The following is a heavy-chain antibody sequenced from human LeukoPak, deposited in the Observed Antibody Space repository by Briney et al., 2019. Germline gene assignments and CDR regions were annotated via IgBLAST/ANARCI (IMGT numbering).Heavy chain of an antibody. J-gene: IGHJ3*02. V-gene: IGHV4-59*01. CDR1: GGSISRYY. D-gene: IGHD3-22*01. Sequence: SETLSLTCTVSGGSISRYYWSRIRQPPGKGLEWIGYIYYSGSTSYNPSLKSRVTISVDTSKNQFSLRLNSVTAADTAVYYCAREPDYSDSKGDIWGQGTMVTVPS. CDR2: IYYSGST. CDR3: AREPDYSDSKGDI.